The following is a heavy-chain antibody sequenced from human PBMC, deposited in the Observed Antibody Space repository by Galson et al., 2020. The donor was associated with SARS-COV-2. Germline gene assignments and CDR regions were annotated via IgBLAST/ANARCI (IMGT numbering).Heavy chain of an antibody. CDR1: GFTFSDYY. Sequence: GGSLRLSCAASGFTFSDYYMSWIRQAPGKGLEWVSYISSSGSTIYYADSVKGRFTISRDNAKNSLYLQMNSLRAEDPAVYYCARDQGIVVVPAAMGSYYYYYYGMDVWGQGTTVTVSS. CDR2: ISSSGSTI. V-gene: IGHV3-11*01. CDR3: ARDQGIVVVPAAMGSYYYYYYGMDV. J-gene: IGHJ6*02. D-gene: IGHD2-2*01.